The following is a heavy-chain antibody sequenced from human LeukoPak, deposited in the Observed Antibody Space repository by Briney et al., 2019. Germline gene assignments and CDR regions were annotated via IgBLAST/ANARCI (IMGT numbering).Heavy chain of an antibody. D-gene: IGHD1/OR15-1a*01. CDR3: ARKPIINNAWYYFDY. Sequence: KTSETLSLTCTVSGGSVGSGTYYWSWIRQSPGKGLEWIGNVYYSGSAYYNPSPKSRVTMSVDTSKNQFSLKLSSVTAADTAVYYCARKPIINNAWYYFDYWGQGTLVTVSS. CDR2: VYYSGSA. CDR1: GGSVGSGTYY. V-gene: IGHV4-39*07. J-gene: IGHJ4*02.